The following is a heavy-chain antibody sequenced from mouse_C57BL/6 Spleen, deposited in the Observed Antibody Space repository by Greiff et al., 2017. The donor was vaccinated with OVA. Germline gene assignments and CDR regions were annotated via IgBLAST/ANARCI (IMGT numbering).Heavy chain of an antibody. CDR2: ISDGGSYT. CDR1: GFTFSSYA. D-gene: IGHD6-1*01. V-gene: IGHV5-4*01. Sequence: DVHLVESGGGLVKPGGSLKLSCAASGFTFSSYAMSWVRQTPEKRLEWVATISDGGSYTYYPDNVKGRFTISRDNAKNNLYLQMSHLKSEDTAMYYCARDHLSFDYWGQGTTLTVSS. CDR3: ARDHLSFDY. J-gene: IGHJ2*01.